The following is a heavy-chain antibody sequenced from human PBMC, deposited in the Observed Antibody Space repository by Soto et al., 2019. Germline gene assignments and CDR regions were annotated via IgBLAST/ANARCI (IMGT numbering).Heavy chain of an antibody. Sequence: ASVKVSCKASGYTFINYYIHWVRQAPGQGLEWMAIINPMGGSTNYAQEFQGRVTLTSDTSTSTVYMELSSLRFEDTALFYCARDLAPGDLWGQGTLVTVSS. J-gene: IGHJ5*02. CDR1: GYTFINYY. V-gene: IGHV1-46*01. D-gene: IGHD2-2*01. CDR3: ARDLAPGDL. CDR2: INPMGGST.